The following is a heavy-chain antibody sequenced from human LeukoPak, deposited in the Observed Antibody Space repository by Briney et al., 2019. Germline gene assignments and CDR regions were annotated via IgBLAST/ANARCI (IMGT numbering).Heavy chain of an antibody. Sequence: ASVKLSCKASGGTFSSYAISWVRQAPGQGLEWMGGIIPIFGTANYAQKFQGRVTITADESTSTAYMELSSLRSEDTAVYYCARTTVTAYYFYYYYMDVCGKGTTVTVSS. V-gene: IGHV1-69*01. D-gene: IGHD4-17*01. CDR3: ARTTVTAYYFYYYYMDV. J-gene: IGHJ6*03. CDR1: GGTFSSYA. CDR2: IIPIFGTA.